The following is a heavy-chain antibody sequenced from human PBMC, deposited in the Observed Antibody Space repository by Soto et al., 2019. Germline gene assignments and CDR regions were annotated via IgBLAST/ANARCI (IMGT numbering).Heavy chain of an antibody. J-gene: IGHJ5*02. D-gene: IGHD6-13*01. CDR3: ARHSGTYDSSWFDA. V-gene: IGHV4-39*01. CDR1: GGSISSSSYY. CDR2: IYYSGST. Sequence: PSETLSLTCTVSGGSISSSSYYWGWIRQPPGKGLEWIGSIYYSGSTYYNPSLKSRVTISINTSKNQMSLELTSVTAADTAVYYCARHSGTYDSSWFDAWGQGTLGIVSS.